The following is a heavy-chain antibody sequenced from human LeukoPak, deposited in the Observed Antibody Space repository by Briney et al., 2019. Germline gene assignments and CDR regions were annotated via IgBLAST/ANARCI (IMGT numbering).Heavy chain of an antibody. J-gene: IGHJ4*02. CDR1: GGSISSYY. V-gene: IGHV4-59*08. Sequence: PSETLSLTCTVSGGSISSYYWSWIRQSPGKGLEWIGYIYYDGSTNYNPSLRGRVTISVDTSKNQFSLKLSSVTAADTAVYYCARYCHSHYFDYWGQGTLVTVSS. D-gene: IGHD2-21*01. CDR2: IYYDGST. CDR3: ARYCHSHYFDY.